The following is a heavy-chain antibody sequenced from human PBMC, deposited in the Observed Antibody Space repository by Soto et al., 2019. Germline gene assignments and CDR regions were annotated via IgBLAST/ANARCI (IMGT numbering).Heavy chain of an antibody. V-gene: IGHV5-51*01. CDR3: ARMDSSALGIDY. CDR2: IYPGDSDT. Sequence: RGESLKISCKGSGYSFTSNWIGWVRQMPGKGLEWMGIIYPGDSDTRYSPPFQGQVTISADKSISTAYLQWSRLKASDSAMYYCARMDSSALGIDYWGQGTLVTVSS. CDR1: GYSFTSNW. D-gene: IGHD3-22*01. J-gene: IGHJ4*02.